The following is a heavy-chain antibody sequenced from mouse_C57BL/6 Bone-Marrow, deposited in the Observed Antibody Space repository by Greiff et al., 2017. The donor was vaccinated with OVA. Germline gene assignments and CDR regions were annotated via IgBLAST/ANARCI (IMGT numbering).Heavy chain of an antibody. D-gene: IGHD1-1*01. Sequence: QVQLQQPGAELVMPGASVKLSCKASGYTFTSYWMHWVKQRPGQGLEWIGEIDPSDSYTNYNQKFKGKSTLTVDKSSSKSYMQLSSLPSEDSAVYYCASSGGFYYGSSYDYWGQGTTLTVSS. CDR2: IDPSDSYT. CDR3: ASSGGFYYGSSYDY. J-gene: IGHJ2*01. V-gene: IGHV1-69*01. CDR1: GYTFTSYW.